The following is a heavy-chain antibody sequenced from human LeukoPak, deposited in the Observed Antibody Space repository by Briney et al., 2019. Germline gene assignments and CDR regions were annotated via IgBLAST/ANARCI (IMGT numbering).Heavy chain of an antibody. CDR3: ARVPPYVDYIDY. CDR1: GYTFTGYY. J-gene: IGHJ4*02. Sequence: ASVKVSCKASGYTFTGYYMHWVRQAPGQGLEWMGWINPNSGGTKYAQKFQGRVTMTRDTSISTANVELASLKSDDTAVYFCARVPPYVDYIDYWGQGTLVTVSS. V-gene: IGHV1-2*02. D-gene: IGHD3-16*01. CDR2: INPNSGGT.